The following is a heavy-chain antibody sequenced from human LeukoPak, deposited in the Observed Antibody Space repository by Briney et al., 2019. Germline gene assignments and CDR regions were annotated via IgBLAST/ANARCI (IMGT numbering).Heavy chain of an antibody. CDR2: INHSGST. CDR3: ARELRYDNSDSGAF. J-gene: IGHJ3*01. Sequence: SETLSLTCAVYGGSFSGYYWSWIRQPPGKGLEWIGEINHSGSTNYNPSLKSRVTISGDTSKNQFSLKLSSVTAADTAVYYCARELRYDNSDSGAFWGQGTVVTVYS. CDR1: GGSFSGYY. V-gene: IGHV4-34*01. D-gene: IGHD3-22*01.